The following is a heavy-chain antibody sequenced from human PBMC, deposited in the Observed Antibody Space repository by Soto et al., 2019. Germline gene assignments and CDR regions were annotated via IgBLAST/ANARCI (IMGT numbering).Heavy chain of an antibody. Sequence: QVQLQESGPGLVKPSETLSLTCTVSGGSISSYYWSWIRQPAGKGLEWIGRIYTSGSTNYNPSLKSRGTMSVDTSKNQFSLKLSSVTAADTAVYYCARDLPDNWKNPGEWFDPWGQGTLVTVSS. D-gene: IGHD1-20*01. J-gene: IGHJ5*02. CDR3: ARDLPDNWKNPGEWFDP. CDR2: IYTSGST. CDR1: GGSISSYY. V-gene: IGHV4-4*07.